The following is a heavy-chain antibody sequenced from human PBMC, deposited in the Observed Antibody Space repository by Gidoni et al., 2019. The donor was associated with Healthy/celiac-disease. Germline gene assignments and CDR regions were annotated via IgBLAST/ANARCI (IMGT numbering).Heavy chain of an antibody. CDR1: GFTFSSYS. Sequence: EVQLVESGGGLVKPGGSLRLSCAASGFTFSSYSMNWVRQAPGKGLEWVSSISSSSSYIYYADPVKGRFTISRDNAKNSMYLQMNSLRAEDTAVYYCARDLRRYYACDYWGQGTLVTVSS. D-gene: IGHD1-26*01. J-gene: IGHJ4*02. CDR3: ARDLRRYYACDY. CDR2: ISSSSSYI. V-gene: IGHV3-21*01.